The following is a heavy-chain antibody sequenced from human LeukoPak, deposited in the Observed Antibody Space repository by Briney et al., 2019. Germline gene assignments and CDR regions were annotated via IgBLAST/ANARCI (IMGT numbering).Heavy chain of an antibody. Sequence: ASVKVSCKASGYTFTSYDINWVRQATGQGLEWMGWMNPNSGNTGYAQKFQGRVTMTRNTSISTAYMELSSLRSEDTAVYYCARGLSPVWFGPARGFDPWGQGTLVTVSS. J-gene: IGHJ5*02. D-gene: IGHD3-10*01. CDR2: MNPNSGNT. CDR1: GYTFTSYD. V-gene: IGHV1-8*01. CDR3: ARGLSPVWFGPARGFDP.